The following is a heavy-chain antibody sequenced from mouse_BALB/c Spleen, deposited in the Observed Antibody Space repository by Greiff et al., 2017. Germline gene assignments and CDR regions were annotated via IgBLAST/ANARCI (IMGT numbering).Heavy chain of an antibody. J-gene: IGHJ2*01. Sequence: EVMLVESGAELVRSGASVKLSCTASGFNIKDYYMHWVKQRPEQGLEWIGWIDPENGDTEYAPKFQGKATMTADTSSNTAYLQLSSLTSEDTAVYYCDDYGDYESYFDYWGQGTTLTVSS. D-gene: IGHD2-13*01. V-gene: IGHV14-4*02. CDR1: GFNIKDYY. CDR3: DDYGDYESYFDY. CDR2: IDPENGDT.